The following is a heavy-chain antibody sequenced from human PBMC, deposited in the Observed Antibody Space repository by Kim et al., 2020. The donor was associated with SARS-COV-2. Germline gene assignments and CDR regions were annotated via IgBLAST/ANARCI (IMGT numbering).Heavy chain of an antibody. V-gene: IGHV3-7*01. D-gene: IGHD7-27*01. Sequence: GGSLRLSCAASGFTFSTYWMGWVRQAPGKGLEWVANIKQDGSDKYYVDSVKGRFTVSRDNAENSLFLQMNSLRAEDTALYYCARHPLGIRVLDYWGQGTLVTVSS. CDR1: GFTFSTYW. CDR2: IKQDGSDK. CDR3: ARHPLGIRVLDY. J-gene: IGHJ4*02.